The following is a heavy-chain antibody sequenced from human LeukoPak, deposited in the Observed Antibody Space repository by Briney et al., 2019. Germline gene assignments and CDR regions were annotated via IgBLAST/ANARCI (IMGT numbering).Heavy chain of an antibody. D-gene: IGHD3-22*01. Sequence: SGGSLRLSCAASGFTFSDYCMSWIRQAPGKGLEWVSYISSSSSYTNYVDSVKGQFTISRDNAKNSLYLQMNSLRAEDTAVYYCARDYYDSSSYYYHHYWGQGTLVTVSS. J-gene: IGHJ4*02. CDR3: ARDYYDSSSYYYHHY. V-gene: IGHV3-11*05. CDR2: ISSSSSYT. CDR1: GFTFSDYC.